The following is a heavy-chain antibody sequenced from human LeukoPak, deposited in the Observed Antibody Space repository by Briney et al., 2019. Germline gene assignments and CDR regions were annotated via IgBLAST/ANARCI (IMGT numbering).Heavy chain of an antibody. CDR2: VYHSGTS. D-gene: IGHD3-10*01. CDR3: ARDRGMGYGPSGLDH. CDR1: GDSMSSYY. V-gene: IGHV4-59*01. J-gene: IGHJ4*02. Sequence: SETLSLTCTVSGDSMSSYYWSWIRQPPGKGLEWLGYVYHSGTSFYNPSLKSRLTISIDTSRNQFSLNVISVTTADTAMYFCARDRGMGYGPSGLDHWGPGVLVTVSS.